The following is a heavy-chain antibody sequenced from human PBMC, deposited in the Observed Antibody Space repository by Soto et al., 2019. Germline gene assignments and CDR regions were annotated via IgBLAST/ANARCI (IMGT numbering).Heavy chain of an antibody. V-gene: IGHV3-7*01. CDR2: IRHDGSKK. D-gene: IGHD3-22*01. Sequence: GGSLRLSCAASGFTISSYVINSVRQATGQGLEWVANIRHDGSKKYYVDSVKGRFTISRDNSKNKLYLQMNSLRAEDTAVYYCAREHGLFSFFDYWGQGTLVTVSS. J-gene: IGHJ4*02. CDR3: AREHGLFSFFDY. CDR1: GFTISSYV.